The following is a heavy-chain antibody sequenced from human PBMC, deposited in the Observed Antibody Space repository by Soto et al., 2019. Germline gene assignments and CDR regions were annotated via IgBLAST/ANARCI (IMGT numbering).Heavy chain of an antibody. CDR2: ISSSSSYI. Sequence: TGGSLRLSCAASGFTFSSYSMNWVRQAPGKGLEWVSSISSSSSYIYYADSVKGRFTISRDNAKNSLYLQMNSLRAEDTAVYYCARDPKDMNWFDPWGQGTLVTVSS. CDR1: GFTFSSYS. J-gene: IGHJ5*02. V-gene: IGHV3-21*01. CDR3: ARDPKDMNWFDP.